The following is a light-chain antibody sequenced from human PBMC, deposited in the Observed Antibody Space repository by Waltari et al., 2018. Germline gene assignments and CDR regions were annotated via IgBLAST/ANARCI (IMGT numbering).Light chain of an antibody. CDR2: HAS. Sequence: DIQMTQSPSSLSASVGDRVTITCQASQDNSNDLNWYQHKLGKAPKLLIYHASTLEAGVPSRFSGSGSGTDFTFTISSLQPEDIATYYCQQYDNLPLTFGGGTKVENK. CDR3: QQYDNLPLT. CDR1: QDNSND. V-gene: IGKV1-33*01. J-gene: IGKJ4*01.